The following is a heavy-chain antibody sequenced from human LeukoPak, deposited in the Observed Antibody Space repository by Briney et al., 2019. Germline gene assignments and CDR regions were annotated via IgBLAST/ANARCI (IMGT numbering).Heavy chain of an antibody. CDR2: ISAYNGNT. CDR3: ARVSYYDFWSGYYNFDY. Sequence: ASVKVSCKASGYTFTSYGISWVRQAPGQGLEWMGWISAYNGNTNYAQKLQGRVTMTTDTSTSTAYLELRSLRSDDTAVYYCARVSYYDFWSGYYNFDYWGQGTLVTVSS. J-gene: IGHJ4*02. D-gene: IGHD3-3*01. V-gene: IGHV1-18*01. CDR1: GYTFTSYG.